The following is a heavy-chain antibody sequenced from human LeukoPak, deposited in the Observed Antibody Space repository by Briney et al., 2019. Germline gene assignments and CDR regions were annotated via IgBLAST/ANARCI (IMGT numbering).Heavy chain of an antibody. V-gene: IGHV3-23*01. D-gene: IGHD6-19*01. Sequence: GGSLRLSCAAFGFTFSSYAMSWVRQAPGKGLEWVSAISGSGGSTYYADSVKGRFTISRDNSKNTLYLQMNSLRAEDTAVYYCAKDKSGSGWYDTFDYWGQGTLVTVSS. CDR1: GFTFSSYA. CDR3: AKDKSGSGWYDTFDY. J-gene: IGHJ4*02. CDR2: ISGSGGST.